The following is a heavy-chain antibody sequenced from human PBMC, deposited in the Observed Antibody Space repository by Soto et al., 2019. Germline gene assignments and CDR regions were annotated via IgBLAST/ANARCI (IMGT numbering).Heavy chain of an antibody. Sequence: SETLSLTCTVSGGSITSGNYYWSWIRQHPGKGLEWIGYIYYSGRTYYNPSLKSRVTISLDMSKNQFSLKLSSVTAADTALYYCARHCSGGRCYDWFDPWGQGTLVTVSS. CDR2: IYYSGRT. CDR3: ARHCSGGRCYDWFDP. J-gene: IGHJ5*02. V-gene: IGHV4-31*03. D-gene: IGHD2-15*01. CDR1: GGSITSGNYY.